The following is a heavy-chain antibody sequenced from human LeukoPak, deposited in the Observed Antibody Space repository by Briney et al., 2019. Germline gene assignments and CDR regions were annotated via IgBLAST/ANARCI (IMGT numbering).Heavy chain of an antibody. CDR3: VREGFYFFDF. Sequence: GGTLRLSCGACGFTFTNNFMSGVGQVPGRGREGVADIKQDGSEKTYADSVRGRFTIFRDNAKESVYLQMNTLRAEDSATYYCVREGFYFFDFWGQGTLVTVYS. CDR2: IKQDGSEK. CDR1: GFTFTNNF. V-gene: IGHV3-7*01. J-gene: IGHJ4*01.